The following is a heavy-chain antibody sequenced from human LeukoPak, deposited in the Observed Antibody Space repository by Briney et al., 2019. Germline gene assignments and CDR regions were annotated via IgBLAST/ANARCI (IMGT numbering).Heavy chain of an antibody. J-gene: IGHJ3*02. V-gene: IGHV3-48*01. Sequence: GGSLRLSCAASGFTFSSYSMNWVRQAPGKGLEWVSYISSSSSTIYYADSVKGRFTISRDNAKNSLYLQMNSLRAEDTAVYYCATSIAAAKGAAFDIWGQGTMVTVSS. CDR1: GFTFSSYS. D-gene: IGHD6-13*01. CDR3: ATSIAAAKGAAFDI. CDR2: ISSSSSTI.